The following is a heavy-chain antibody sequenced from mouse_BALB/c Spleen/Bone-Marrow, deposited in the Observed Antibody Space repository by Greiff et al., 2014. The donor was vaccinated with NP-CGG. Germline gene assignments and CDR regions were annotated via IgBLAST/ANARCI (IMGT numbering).Heavy chain of an antibody. D-gene: IGHD3-3*01. V-gene: IGHV1S56*01. Sequence: QVQLKESGPELMKPGASVRISCKASGYTFTSFYIHWVKQRPGQGLQWIGWIYPGNIGTKYNEKFKDKATLTADKSSSTAYMQLSSLTSEDSAVYFCAREGGTNCAMDYWGQGTSVTVSS. CDR2: IYPGNIGT. CDR1: GYTFTSFY. CDR3: AREGGTNCAMDY. J-gene: IGHJ4*01.